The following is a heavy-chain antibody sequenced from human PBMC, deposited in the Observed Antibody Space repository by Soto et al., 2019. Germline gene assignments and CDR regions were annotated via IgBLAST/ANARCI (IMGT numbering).Heavy chain of an antibody. CDR2: MSYDGSNK. Sequence: HPGGSLRLSCAASGFTFSSYVMHWVRQAPGNGLEWVAVMSYDGSNKYYADSVKGRFTISRDNSKHTLYLQMNSLRPEDTAVYYCAKDLEGYCTTTSCYTYFGLDVWGQGTTVTVSS. D-gene: IGHD2-2*01. CDR1: GFTFSSYV. V-gene: IGHV3-30*18. CDR3: AKDLEGYCTTTSCYTYFGLDV. J-gene: IGHJ6*02.